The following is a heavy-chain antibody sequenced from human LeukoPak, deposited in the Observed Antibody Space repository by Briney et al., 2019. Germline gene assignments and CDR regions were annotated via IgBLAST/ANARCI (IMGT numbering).Heavy chain of an antibody. CDR2: INHSGST. V-gene: IGHV4-39*07. Sequence: PSETLSLTCTVSGGPISSGSYYWSWIRQPPGKGLEWIGEINHSGSTNYNPSLKSRVTISVDTSKNQFSLKLSSVTAADTAVYYCARARLSPPYYYGMDVWGQGTTVTVSS. CDR3: ARARLSPPYYYGMDV. CDR1: GGPISSGSYY. J-gene: IGHJ6*02. D-gene: IGHD2/OR15-2a*01.